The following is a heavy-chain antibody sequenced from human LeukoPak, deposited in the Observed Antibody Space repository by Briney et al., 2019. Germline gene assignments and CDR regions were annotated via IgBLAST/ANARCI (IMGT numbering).Heavy chain of an antibody. CDR2: IYTGGNT. Sequence: GGSLRLSCAASGFTVDSNYLSWVRQAPGKGLERVSTIYTGGNTYYAASVKGRFTISRDFSKNTVFLHMNSLRAEDTAMYYCARGDDSGYYDYFDYWGQGALVTVSS. V-gene: IGHV3-53*01. CDR1: GFTVDSNY. CDR3: ARGDDSGYYDYFDY. J-gene: IGHJ4*02. D-gene: IGHD3-22*01.